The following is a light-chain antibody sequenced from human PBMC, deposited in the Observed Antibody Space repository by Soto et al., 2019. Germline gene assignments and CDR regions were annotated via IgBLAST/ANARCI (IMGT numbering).Light chain of an antibody. CDR2: AVS. V-gene: IGLV2-14*03. CDR3: ISNTEMQSYL. CDR1: SSDIGSYNH. J-gene: IGLJ1*01. Sequence: QSVLTQPASVSGSPGQSITISCSGTSSDIGSYNHVAWYQQFPGKSPKLIIYAVSDRPSGVSDRFSGSKSGITASLTISGLQTEEEVDYYSISNTEMQSYLFGTGTKVTVL.